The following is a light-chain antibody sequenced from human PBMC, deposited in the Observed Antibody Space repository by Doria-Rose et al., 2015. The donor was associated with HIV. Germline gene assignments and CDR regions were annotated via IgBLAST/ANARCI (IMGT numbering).Light chain of an antibody. CDR3: QQYYDTPS. V-gene: IGKV4-1*01. J-gene: IGKJ3*01. CDR1: QSLLYTSKNY. CDR2: WAS. Sequence: DIRMTQSPESLGMSLGERAALNCKSNQSLLYTSKNYLAWYQQKPGQPPKLLIYWASTRQSGVPDRFSGSGSGTDFTLTISSLEPEDVAVYYCQQYYDTPSFGPGTTVDIK.